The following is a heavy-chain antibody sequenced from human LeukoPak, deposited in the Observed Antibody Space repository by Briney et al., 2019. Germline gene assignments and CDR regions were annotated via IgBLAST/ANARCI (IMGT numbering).Heavy chain of an antibody. V-gene: IGHV4-30-2*01. CDR2: IYHSGST. CDR3: ARENARVFWSGYAIFDY. CDR1: GGSISSGGYY. Sequence: PSETLSLTCTVSGGSISSGGYYWSWIRQPPGKGLEWIGYIYHSGSTYYNPSLKSRVTISVDRSKNQFSLKLSSVTAADTAVYYCARENARVFWSGYAIFDYWGQGTLVTVSS. D-gene: IGHD3-3*01. J-gene: IGHJ4*02.